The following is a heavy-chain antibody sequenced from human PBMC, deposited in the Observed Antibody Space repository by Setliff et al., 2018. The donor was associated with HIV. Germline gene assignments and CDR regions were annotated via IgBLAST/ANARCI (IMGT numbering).Heavy chain of an antibody. J-gene: IGHJ3*02. CDR2: INPDNGVT. CDR1: GYSFTGYY. CDR3: ARDPTLDDSNPFDI. V-gene: IGHV1-2*02. D-gene: IGHD3-22*01. Sequence: ASVKVSCKASGYSFTGYYIPWVRQAPGQGLEWMGWINPDNGVTYYRQTFQGRVTMTRDTSIDTAYMDLSSLRSDDTALYYCARDPTLDDSNPFDIWGQGTMVTVSS.